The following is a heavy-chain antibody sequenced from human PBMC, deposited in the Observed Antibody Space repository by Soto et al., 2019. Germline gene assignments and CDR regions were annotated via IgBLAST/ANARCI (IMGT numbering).Heavy chain of an antibody. CDR2: IYYSGSA. V-gene: IGHV4-59*01. CDR1: GGSISSYY. CDR3: ARDRLYSGSYSGWFDP. Sequence: SETLSLTCTVSGGSISSYYWSWIRQPPGKGLEWIGYIYYSGSANYNPSLKSRVTISVHTSNSQFSLELSSVTAADTAVYYCARDRLYSGSYSGWFDPWGQGTLVTVSS. J-gene: IGHJ5*02. D-gene: IGHD1-26*01.